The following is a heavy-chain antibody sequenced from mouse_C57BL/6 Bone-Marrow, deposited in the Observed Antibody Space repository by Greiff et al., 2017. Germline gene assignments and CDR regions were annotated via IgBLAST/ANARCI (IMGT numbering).Heavy chain of an antibody. CDR2: IDPSDSYT. CDR3: AREGIYYGSSSFDY. J-gene: IGHJ2*01. Sequence: VQLQQPGAELVMPGASVKLSCKASGYTFTSYWMHWVKQRPGQGLEWIGEIDPSDSYTNYNQKFKGKSTLTVDKSSSPAYMQRSSLTSEDSAVYYCAREGIYYGSSSFDYWGQGTTLT. D-gene: IGHD1-1*01. V-gene: IGHV1-69*01. CDR1: GYTFTSYW.